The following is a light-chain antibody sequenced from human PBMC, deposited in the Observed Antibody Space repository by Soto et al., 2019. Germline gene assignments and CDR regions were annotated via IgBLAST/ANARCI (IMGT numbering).Light chain of an antibody. V-gene: IGLV1-40*01. CDR1: SSNIGAGYD. CDR3: QSYDSNLSGYV. CDR2: GNN. J-gene: IGLJ1*01. Sequence: QSVLTQPPSVSGAPGQRVTLSCTGSSSNIGAGYDVHWYQQLPGTAPKLLIYGNNNRPSGFPDRFSVSKSGTTASLAITGLQAEDEADYYCQSYDSNLSGYVFGTGTKLTVL.